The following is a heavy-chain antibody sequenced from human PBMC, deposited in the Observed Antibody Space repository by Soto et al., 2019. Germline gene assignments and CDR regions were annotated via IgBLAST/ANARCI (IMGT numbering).Heavy chain of an antibody. CDR3: ASDMKGSPEKYYYYYGMDV. Sequence: SETLSLTCAVYGGSFSGYYWSWIRQPPGKGLEWIGEINHSGSTNYNPSLKSRVTISVDTSKNQFSLKLSSVTAADTAVYYCASDMKGSPEKYYYYYGMDVWGQGTTVTVSS. CDR2: INHSGST. D-gene: IGHD3-10*01. J-gene: IGHJ6*02. CDR1: GGSFSGYY. V-gene: IGHV4-34*01.